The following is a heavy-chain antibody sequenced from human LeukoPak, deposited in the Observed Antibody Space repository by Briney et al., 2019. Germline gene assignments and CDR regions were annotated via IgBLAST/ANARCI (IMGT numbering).Heavy chain of an antibody. V-gene: IGHV4-34*01. CDR2: INHSGST. Sequence: SETLSLTCAVYGGSVSGYYWSWIRQPPGKGLEWIGEINHSGSTNYNPSLKSRVAISVDTSKNQFSLKLSSVTAADTAVYYCARAKKRWELLSLDYWGQGTLVTVSS. CDR1: GGSVSGYY. CDR3: ARAKKRWELLSLDY. J-gene: IGHJ4*02. D-gene: IGHD1-26*01.